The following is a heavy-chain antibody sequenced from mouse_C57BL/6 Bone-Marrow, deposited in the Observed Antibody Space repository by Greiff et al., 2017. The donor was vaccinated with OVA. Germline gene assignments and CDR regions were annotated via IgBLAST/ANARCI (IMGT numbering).Heavy chain of an antibody. V-gene: IGHV14-3*01. CDR1: GFNITDTY. J-gene: IGHJ2*01. Sequence: EVQGVESVAELVRPGASVKLSCTASGFNITDTYIHWVKQRPEQGLEWIGRIDPANGNTKYAPKFQGKATLTADTSANTSYPQYSSLTTEDTAISYCARITTVVDEGYFDYWGQGTTLTVSA. CDR2: IDPANGNT. D-gene: IGHD1-1*01. CDR3: ARITTVVDEGYFDY.